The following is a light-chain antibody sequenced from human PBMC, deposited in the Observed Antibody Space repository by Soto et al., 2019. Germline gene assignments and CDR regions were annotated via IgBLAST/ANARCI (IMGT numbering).Light chain of an antibody. CDR1: QSVSSSH. Sequence: VLTQSPASLSLSPGERAALSCRASQSVSSSHLVWYQHRPGQAPRLLIYGASTRATGIPDRFSGSGSGTDFTLTISRLETEYFALYYCHQYGTSYTFGQGTKLEI. CDR2: GAS. J-gene: IGKJ2*01. V-gene: IGKV3-20*01. CDR3: HQYGTSYT.